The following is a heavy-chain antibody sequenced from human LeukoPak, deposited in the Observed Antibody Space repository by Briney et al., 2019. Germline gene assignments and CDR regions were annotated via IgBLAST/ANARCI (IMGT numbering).Heavy chain of an antibody. CDR3: ARVKPIAAAGPNYYFDY. Sequence: GASVKVSCKASGYTFTSYGISWVRQAPGQGLEWMGWISAYNGNTNYAQKLQGRVTMTTDTSTSTAYMELRSLRSDDTAVYYCARVKPIAAAGPNYYFDYWGQGTLVTVSS. J-gene: IGHJ4*02. D-gene: IGHD6-13*01. CDR1: GYTFTSYG. V-gene: IGHV1-18*01. CDR2: ISAYNGNT.